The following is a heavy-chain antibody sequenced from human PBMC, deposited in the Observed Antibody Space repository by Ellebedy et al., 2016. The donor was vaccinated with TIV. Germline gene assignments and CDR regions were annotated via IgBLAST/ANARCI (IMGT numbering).Heavy chain of an antibody. CDR3: ARVRGAGPSDY. V-gene: IGHV1-46*01. CDR2: INPSGGST. CDR1: GYTFTGYY. Sequence: ASVKVSCXASGYTFTGYYMHWVRQAPGQGLEWMGIINPSGGSTSYAQKFQGRVTMTRDTSTSTVYMELSSLRSEDTAVYYCARVRGAGPSDYWGQGTLVTVSS. J-gene: IGHJ4*02.